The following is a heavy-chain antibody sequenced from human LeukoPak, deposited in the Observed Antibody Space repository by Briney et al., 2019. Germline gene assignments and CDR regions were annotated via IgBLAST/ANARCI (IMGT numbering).Heavy chain of an antibody. V-gene: IGHV4-59*08. J-gene: IGHJ4*02. CDR3: ARLLGDGYNYDHFDY. CDR1: GGSISSYY. D-gene: IGHD5-24*01. Sequence: SETLSLTCTVSGGSISSYYWSWIRQPPGKGLEWIGEINHSGSTNYNPSLKSRVTISVDTSKNQFSLKLSSVTAADTAVYYCARLLGDGYNYDHFDYWGQGTLVTVSS. CDR2: INHSGST.